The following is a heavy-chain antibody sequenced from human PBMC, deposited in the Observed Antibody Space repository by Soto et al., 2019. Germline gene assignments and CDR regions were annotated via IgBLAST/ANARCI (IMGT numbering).Heavy chain of an antibody. Sequence: VSCKASGGTFSSYAISWVRQAPGQGLEWMGGIIPIFGTANYAQKFQGRVTITADESTSTAYMELSSLRSEDTAVYYCAREIRLERHFDLWGRGTLVTVSS. CDR1: GGTFSSYA. V-gene: IGHV1-69*01. D-gene: IGHD1-1*01. CDR2: IIPIFGTA. CDR3: AREIRLERHFDL. J-gene: IGHJ2*01.